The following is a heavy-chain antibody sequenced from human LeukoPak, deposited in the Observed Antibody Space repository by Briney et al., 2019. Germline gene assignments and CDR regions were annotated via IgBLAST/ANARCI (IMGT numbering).Heavy chain of an antibody. CDR3: AKDHNWNDEMGAFDI. V-gene: IGHV3-23*01. CDR1: GFTFSSYA. D-gene: IGHD1-20*01. Sequence: PGGSLRLSCAASGFTFSSYAMSWVRQAPGKGLEWVSAISGSGDSTYYADSVKGRFTISRDNSKNTLYLQMNSLRAEDTAVYYCAKDHNWNDEMGAFDIWGQGTMVTVSS. CDR2: ISGSGDST. J-gene: IGHJ3*02.